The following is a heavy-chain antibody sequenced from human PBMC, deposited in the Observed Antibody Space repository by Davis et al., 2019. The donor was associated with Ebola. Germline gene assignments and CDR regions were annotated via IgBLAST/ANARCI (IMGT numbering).Heavy chain of an antibody. CDR2: TSYDGINK. D-gene: IGHD2-21*01. CDR1: GFSFRSYG. Sequence: GGSLRLSCAASGFSFRSYGMHWVRQAPGKGPEWVAVTSYDGINKYYADSVKGRFTISRDNSKNTLYLQMNSLRAEDTAVYYCARSRGIVVVNLDYWGQGTLVTVSS. V-gene: IGHV3-30*03. J-gene: IGHJ4*02. CDR3: ARSRGIVVVNLDY.